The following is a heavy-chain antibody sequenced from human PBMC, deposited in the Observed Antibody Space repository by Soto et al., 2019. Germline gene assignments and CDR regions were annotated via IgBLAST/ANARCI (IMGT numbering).Heavy chain of an antibody. V-gene: IGHV4-39*07. D-gene: IGHD1-20*01. J-gene: IGHJ6*02. CDR3: ARYKSNYYYGMDV. Sequence: SETLSLTCTVSSAPVSSSTYTWGWIRQPPGKGLEWIGSIYYSGSTYYNPSLKSRVTISVDTSKNQFSLKLSSVTAADTAVYYCARYKSNYYYGMDVWGQGTTVTVSS. CDR1: SAPVSSSTYT. CDR2: IYYSGST.